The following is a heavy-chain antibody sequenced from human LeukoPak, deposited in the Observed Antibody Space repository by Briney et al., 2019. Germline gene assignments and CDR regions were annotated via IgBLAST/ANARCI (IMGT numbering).Heavy chain of an antibody. CDR3: ARDYGNNWFDP. Sequence: SETLSLTRTVSGGSISSGDYYWSWIRQHPGKGLEWIGYIYYSGDTYYNPSLRSRISMSLDTSKNHFSLKLSSVTAADTAMYYCARDYGNNWFDPWGQGTLVTVSA. CDR2: IYYSGDT. D-gene: IGHD4-17*01. V-gene: IGHV4-31*03. J-gene: IGHJ5*02. CDR1: GGSISSGDYY.